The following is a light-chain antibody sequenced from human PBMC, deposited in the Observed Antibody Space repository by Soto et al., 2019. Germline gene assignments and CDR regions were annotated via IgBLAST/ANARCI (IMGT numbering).Light chain of an antibody. J-gene: IGKJ1*01. V-gene: IGKV2-28*01. Sequence: DIVMTQSPLSLPVTPGEAASISCRPSQSVLNSDGYNRMDWYLQKPGRSPQLLIYLGSNRAPGAPDRSSGSGSGTDFTRTISRGEAEDVGVYYRLQALPTPWPLGQGTKGNIK. CDR1: QSVLNSDGYNR. CDR2: LGS. CDR3: LQALPTPWP.